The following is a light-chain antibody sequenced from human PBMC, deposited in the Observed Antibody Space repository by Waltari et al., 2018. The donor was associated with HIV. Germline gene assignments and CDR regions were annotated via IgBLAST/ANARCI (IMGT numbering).Light chain of an antibody. V-gene: IGKV3-20*01. CDR3: QRYSTSPPYT. CDR1: QSIYGSY. Sequence: EIVLTQSPGTLSLSPGERATLSCRASQSIYGSYLAWYQQKPGQPPRFLIYGASSRAAGTPDRFSGSGSGTEFTLTISRLEPEDFAVYYCQRYSTSPPYTFGQGPNWRTN. J-gene: IGKJ2*01. CDR2: GAS.